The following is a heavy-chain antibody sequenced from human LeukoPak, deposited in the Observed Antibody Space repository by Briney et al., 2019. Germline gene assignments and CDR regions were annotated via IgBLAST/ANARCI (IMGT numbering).Heavy chain of an antibody. V-gene: IGHV3-30-3*01. CDR1: GFTFSSYA. Sequence: GGSLRLSCAASGFTFSSYAMHWVRQAPGKGLEWVAVISYDGSNKYYADSVKGRFTISRDNSKNTLYLQMNSLRAEATAVYYCARDKGGSYYVYCDYWGQGTLVTVSS. CDR2: ISYDGSNK. D-gene: IGHD1-26*01. J-gene: IGHJ4*02. CDR3: ARDKGGSYYVYCDY.